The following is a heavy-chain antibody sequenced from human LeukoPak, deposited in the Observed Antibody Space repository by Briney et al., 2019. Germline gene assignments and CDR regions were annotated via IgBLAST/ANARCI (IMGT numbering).Heavy chain of an antibody. CDR3: ARDHDPRIAAADNYYYYMDV. CDR1: GGTFSSYA. D-gene: IGHD6-13*01. V-gene: IGHV1-69*05. Sequence: SVKVSCKASGGTFSSYAISWVRQAPGQGLEWMGGIIPIFGTANYAQKFQGRVTITTDESTSTAYMELSSLRSEDTAVYYYARDHDPRIAAADNYYYYMDVWGKGTTVTVSS. J-gene: IGHJ6*03. CDR2: IIPIFGTA.